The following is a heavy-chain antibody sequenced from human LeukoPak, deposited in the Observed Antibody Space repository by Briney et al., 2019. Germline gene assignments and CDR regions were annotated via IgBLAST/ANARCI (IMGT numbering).Heavy chain of an antibody. CDR1: GGSISSSSYY. Sequence: SETLSLTCTVSGGSISSSSYYWGWIRQPPGMGLEWIGNIFYSGSTYYNSSLKSRVTISIDTSKNQFSLKLSSVTAADTAVYYCARMYYYGSGSTNLGDYWGQGTLVTVSS. V-gene: IGHV4-39*07. J-gene: IGHJ4*02. CDR2: IFYSGST. D-gene: IGHD3-10*01. CDR3: ARMYYYGSGSTNLGDY.